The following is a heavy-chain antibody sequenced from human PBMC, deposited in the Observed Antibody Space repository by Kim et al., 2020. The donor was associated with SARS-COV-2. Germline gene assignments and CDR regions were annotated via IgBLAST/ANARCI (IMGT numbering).Heavy chain of an antibody. V-gene: IGHV3-64D*09. J-gene: IGHJ4*02. CDR3: VRSSSTWARHLDY. D-gene: IGHD6-13*01. Sequence: YPEAVKGRFTISRDKSKNTLYLQMTSLRPEDTALYYWVRSSSTWARHLDYWGQGTLVTVSS.